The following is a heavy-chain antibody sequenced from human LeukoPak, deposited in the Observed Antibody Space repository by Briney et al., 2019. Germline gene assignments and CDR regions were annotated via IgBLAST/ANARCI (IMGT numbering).Heavy chain of an antibody. CDR1: GGTFSSYA. J-gene: IGHJ4*02. Sequence: SVKVSCKASGGTFSSYAISWVRQAPGQGLEWMGGIIPIFGTANYAQKFQGRVTITTDESTSTAYMELSSLRSEDTAVYYCARSPRDIAARLNPFDYWSQGTLVTVSS. V-gene: IGHV1-69*05. CDR2: IIPIFGTA. CDR3: ARSPRDIAARLNPFDY. D-gene: IGHD6-6*01.